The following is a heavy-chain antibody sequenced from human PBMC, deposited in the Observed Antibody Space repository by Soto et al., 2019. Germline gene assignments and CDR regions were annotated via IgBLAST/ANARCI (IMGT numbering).Heavy chain of an antibody. CDR3: ARFVRFLEWFPPVGMDV. V-gene: IGHV1-8*01. J-gene: IGHJ6*02. CDR1: GYTFTSYD. Sequence: ASVKVSCKASGYTFTSYDINWVRQATGQGLEWMGWMNPNSGNTGYAQKFQGRVTMTRNTSISTAYMELSSLRSEDTAVYYCARFVRFLEWFPPVGMDVWGQGTTVTVSS. CDR2: MNPNSGNT. D-gene: IGHD3-3*01.